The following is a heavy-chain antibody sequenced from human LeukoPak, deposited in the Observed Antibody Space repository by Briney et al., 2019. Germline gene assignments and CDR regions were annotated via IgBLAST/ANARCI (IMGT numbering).Heavy chain of an antibody. Sequence: PGRSLRLSCAASGFTFDDYAMHWVRQAPGKGLEWVSGISWNSGSIGYADSMKGRFTISRDNAKNSLYLQMNSLRAEDTALYYCAKDPRDILTGYYFDYWGQGTLVTVSS. D-gene: IGHD3-9*01. J-gene: IGHJ4*02. CDR1: GFTFDDYA. CDR3: AKDPRDILTGYYFDY. CDR2: ISWNSGSI. V-gene: IGHV3-9*01.